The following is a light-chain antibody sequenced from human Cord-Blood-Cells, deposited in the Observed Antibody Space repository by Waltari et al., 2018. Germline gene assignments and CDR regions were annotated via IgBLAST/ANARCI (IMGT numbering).Light chain of an antibody. CDR2: GNG. V-gene: IGLV1-40*01. CDR3: QSYDSSLSVV. CDR1: SSNIGAGYD. J-gene: IGLJ2*01. Sequence: QSVLTQPPSVSGAPGQRVTISCTGSSSNIGAGYDVHWYQQPPGTAPKRIIYGNGNRPSGFPDLCSGSKSGTSASLAISGLQAEDEADYYCQSYDSSLSVVFGGGTKLTVL.